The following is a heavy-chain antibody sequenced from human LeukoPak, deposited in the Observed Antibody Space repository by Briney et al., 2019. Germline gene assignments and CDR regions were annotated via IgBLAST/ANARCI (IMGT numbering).Heavy chain of an antibody. CDR2: IYSGST. J-gene: IGHJ6*02. CDR3: ATGFYGLDV. CDR1: GGSVRSYY. V-gene: IGHV4-59*02. Sequence: SSEALSLTCTVSGGSVRSYYWSWIRQPPGKGLEWIGYIYSGSTSYNPSLKSRVTIAEDTPKNQVSLKLTSVTAADTAVYYCATGFYGLDVWGQGTTVTVSS.